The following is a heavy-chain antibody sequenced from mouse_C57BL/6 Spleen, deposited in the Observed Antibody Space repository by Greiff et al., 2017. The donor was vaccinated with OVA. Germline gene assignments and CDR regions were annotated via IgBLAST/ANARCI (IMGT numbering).Heavy chain of an antibody. CDR1: GFTFSSYG. V-gene: IGHV5-6*01. CDR3: AREKGLYV. CDR2: ISSGGSYT. J-gene: IGHJ1*03. Sequence: EVKLMESGGDLVKPGGSLKLSCAASGFTFSSYGMSWVRQTPDKRLEWVATISSGGSYTYYPDSVKGRFTISRDNAKNTLYLQMSSLKSEDTAMYYCAREKGLYVWGTGTTVTVSS.